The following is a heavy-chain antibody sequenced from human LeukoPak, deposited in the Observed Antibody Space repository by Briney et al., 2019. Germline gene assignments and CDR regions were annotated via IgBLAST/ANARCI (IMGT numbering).Heavy chain of an antibody. D-gene: IGHD3-10*01. J-gene: IGHJ4*02. Sequence: SETLSLTCTVSGGSISSGGYSWSWIRQPPGKGLEWIGYIYHSGSTYYNPSLKSRVTISVDRSKNQFSLKLSSVTAADTAVYYCARGSMVRGVTCDYWGQGTLVTVSS. CDR2: IYHSGST. CDR1: GGSISSGGYS. V-gene: IGHV4-30-2*01. CDR3: ARGSMVRGVTCDY.